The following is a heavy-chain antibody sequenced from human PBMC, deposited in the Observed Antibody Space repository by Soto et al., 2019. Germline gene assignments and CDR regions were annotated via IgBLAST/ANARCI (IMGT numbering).Heavy chain of an antibody. CDR3: ARALAAAGTPAQFDP. CDR2: INAGNGNT. Sequence: ASVKVSCKASGYTFTSYAMHWVRQAPGQRLEWMGWINAGNGNTKYSQKFQGRVTITRDTSASTAYMELSSLRSEDTAVYYCARALAAAGTPAQFDPWGQGTLVTVSS. CDR1: GYTFTSYA. J-gene: IGHJ5*02. D-gene: IGHD6-13*01. V-gene: IGHV1-3*01.